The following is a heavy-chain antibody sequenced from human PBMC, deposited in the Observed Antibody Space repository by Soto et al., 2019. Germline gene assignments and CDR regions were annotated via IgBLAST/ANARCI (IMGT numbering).Heavy chain of an antibody. D-gene: IGHD5-18*01. CDR1: GGSISSSSYY. Sequence: SETLSLTCTVSGGSISSSSYYWGWIRQPPGKGLEWIGSIYYSGSTYYNPSLKSRVTISVDTSKNQFSLKLSSVTAADTAVYYCASYTWIQKYFDYWGQGTLVTVSS. CDR2: IYYSGST. J-gene: IGHJ4*02. CDR3: ASYTWIQKYFDY. V-gene: IGHV4-39*01.